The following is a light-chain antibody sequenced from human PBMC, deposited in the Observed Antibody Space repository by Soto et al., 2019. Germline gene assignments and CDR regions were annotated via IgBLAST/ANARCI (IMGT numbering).Light chain of an antibody. J-gene: IGKJ1*01. V-gene: IGKV3-15*01. CDR3: QQYNNWPRT. CDR1: HSVSSN. Sequence: EIVMTQSPATLSVSPGERATLSCRASHSVSSNLAWYQHKPGQAPRLLIFGASSRATGIPARFSGSGSGTDFTLTISSLQSEDIAVYYCQQYNNWPRTFGQGTKVDIK. CDR2: GAS.